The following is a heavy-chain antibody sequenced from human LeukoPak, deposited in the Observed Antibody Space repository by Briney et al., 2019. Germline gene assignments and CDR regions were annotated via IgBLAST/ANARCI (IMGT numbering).Heavy chain of an antibody. J-gene: IGHJ4*02. CDR1: GGSSSRDY. CDR2: IDCGGTT. CDR3: ASGTGSGYVFDY. V-gene: IGHV4-59*01. Sequence: SETLSLTCSVSGGSSSRDYWSWIRQSPGKGLEWVGYIDCGGTTNYNPSLKSRVTISVDMSKTQLSLKLSSATAADTAVYYCASGTGSGYVFDYWGQGTLVTVSS. D-gene: IGHD3-22*01.